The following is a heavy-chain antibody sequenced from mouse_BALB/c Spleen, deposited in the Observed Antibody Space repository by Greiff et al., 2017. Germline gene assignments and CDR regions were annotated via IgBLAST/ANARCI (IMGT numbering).Heavy chain of an antibody. D-gene: IGHD2-14*01. Sequence: VQLKQSGAELVKPGASVKLSCTASGFNIKDTYMHWVKQRPEQGLEWIGRIDPANGNTKYDPKFQGKATITADTSSNTAYLQLSSLTSEDTAVYYCASYYYRSSWFAYWGQGTLVTVSA. J-gene: IGHJ3*01. CDR1: GFNIKDTY. CDR2: IDPANGNT. CDR3: ASYYYRSSWFAY. V-gene: IGHV14-3*02.